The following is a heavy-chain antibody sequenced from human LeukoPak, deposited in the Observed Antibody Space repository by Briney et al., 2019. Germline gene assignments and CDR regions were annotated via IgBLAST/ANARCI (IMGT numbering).Heavy chain of an antibody. J-gene: IGHJ4*02. CDR3: ARGYCSSTSCYLADY. D-gene: IGHD2-2*01. CDR1: GGSISSGGYY. Sequence: PSETLSLTCTVSGGSISSGGYYWSWIRQHPGKGLEWIGYIYYSGSTYYNPSFKSRVTISVDTSKNQFSLKLSSVTAADTAVYYCARGYCSSTSCYLADYWGQGTLVTVSS. V-gene: IGHV4-31*03. CDR2: IYYSGST.